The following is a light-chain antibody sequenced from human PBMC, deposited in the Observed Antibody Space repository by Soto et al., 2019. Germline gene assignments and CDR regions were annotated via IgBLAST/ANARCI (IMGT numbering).Light chain of an antibody. CDR2: EVS. CDR1: SSDVGGYNY. CDR3: SSSTSSSVDYV. J-gene: IGLJ1*01. V-gene: IGLV2-14*01. Sequence: QSALTQPASVSGSPGQSITISCTGTSSDVGGYNYVSWYQQHPGKAPKLMFYEVSTRPSGVSNRFSGSKSGNTASLTISGLQDDDGADYYCSSSTSSSVDYVFGTGTKLTVL.